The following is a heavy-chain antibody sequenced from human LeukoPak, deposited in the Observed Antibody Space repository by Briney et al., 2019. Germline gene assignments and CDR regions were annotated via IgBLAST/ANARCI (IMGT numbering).Heavy chain of an antibody. J-gene: IGHJ4*02. CDR2: INPNSGGT. Sequence: ASVKVSCKASGYTFTSYAMNWVRQAPGQGLEWMGWINPNSGGTNYAQKFQGRVTMTRDTSISTAYMELSRLRSDDTAVYYCAREGVGSANDYWGQGTLVTVSS. CDR1: GYTFTSYA. CDR3: AREGVGSANDY. D-gene: IGHD1-26*01. V-gene: IGHV1-2*02.